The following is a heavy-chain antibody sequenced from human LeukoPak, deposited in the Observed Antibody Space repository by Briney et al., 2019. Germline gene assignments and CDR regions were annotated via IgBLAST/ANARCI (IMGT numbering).Heavy chain of an antibody. V-gene: IGHV5-51*01. Sequence: MGIIYPGDSDTRYSPSFQGQVTISADKSISTAYLQWSSLKASDTAMYYCAGCTSGATTCDYWGQGTLVTVSS. D-gene: IGHD1-26*01. CDR2: IYPGDSDT. J-gene: IGHJ4*02. CDR3: AGCTSGATTCDY.